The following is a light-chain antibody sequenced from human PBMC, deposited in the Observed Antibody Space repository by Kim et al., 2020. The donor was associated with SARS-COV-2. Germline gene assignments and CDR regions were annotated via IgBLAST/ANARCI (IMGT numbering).Light chain of an antibody. Sequence: GQTVRITCQGHSLRSYYASWYQQKPGQAPVLVIYGKNNRPSGIPDRFSGSSSGNTASLTITGAQAEDEADYYCNSRDSSGNHPPWVFGGGTKGTVL. J-gene: IGLJ3*02. CDR3: NSRDSSGNHPPWV. CDR1: SLRSYY. V-gene: IGLV3-19*01. CDR2: GKN.